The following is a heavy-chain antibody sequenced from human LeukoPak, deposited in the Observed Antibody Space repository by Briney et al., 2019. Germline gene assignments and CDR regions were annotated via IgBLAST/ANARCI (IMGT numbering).Heavy chain of an antibody. CDR2: INPNSGGT. Sequence: ASVKVSCKASGYTFTGYYMHWVRRAPGQGLEWMGWINPNSGGTNYAQKFQGRVTMNRDTSIRTAYMELSRLRSDDTAVYYCARGGPPSYGDGTDYWGQGTLVTVSS. J-gene: IGHJ4*02. D-gene: IGHD4-17*01. CDR3: ARGGPPSYGDGTDY. V-gene: IGHV1-2*02. CDR1: GYTFTGYY.